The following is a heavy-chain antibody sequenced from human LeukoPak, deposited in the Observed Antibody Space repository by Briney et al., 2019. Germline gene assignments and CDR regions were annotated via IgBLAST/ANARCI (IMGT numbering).Heavy chain of an antibody. CDR3: ARVVREDGAMADY. J-gene: IGHJ4*02. CDR2: IYYSGST. D-gene: IGHD5-24*01. CDR1: GFTFSSYS. V-gene: IGHV4-30-4*08. Sequence: LRLSCAASGFTFSSYSMNWVRQAPGKGLKWIGYIYYSGSTYYNPSLKSRVTISVDTSKNQFSLKLSSVTAADTAVYYCARVVREDGAMADYWGQGTLVTVSS.